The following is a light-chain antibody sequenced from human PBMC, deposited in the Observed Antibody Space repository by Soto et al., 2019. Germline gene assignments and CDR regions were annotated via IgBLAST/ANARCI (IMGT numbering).Light chain of an antibody. Sequence: EIVMTQSPATLSVSPGERATLSCRASQSVSSNLAWYQQKPGQAPRLLIYGASARATGIPARFSGSGSGTEFTLTIGSLQSEYFAVYYCQQFGSPFTFGPGTKVDIK. J-gene: IGKJ3*01. CDR2: GAS. V-gene: IGKV3-15*01. CDR3: QQFGSPFT. CDR1: QSVSSN.